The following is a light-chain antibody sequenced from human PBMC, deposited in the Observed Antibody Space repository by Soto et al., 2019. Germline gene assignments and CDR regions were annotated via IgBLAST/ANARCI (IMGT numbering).Light chain of an antibody. CDR1: QSVSSN. CDR3: QKSNNWTGT. J-gene: IGKJ1*01. V-gene: IGKV3-15*01. CDR2: GAS. Sequence: EIVMTQSPATLSVSPGERATLSCRASQSVSSNLAWYQQKPGQAPRLLIYGASTRATGIQARFSGSGSGTEFTLTISSLQSEDFAVYYCQKSNNWTGTFGQGTKVEIK.